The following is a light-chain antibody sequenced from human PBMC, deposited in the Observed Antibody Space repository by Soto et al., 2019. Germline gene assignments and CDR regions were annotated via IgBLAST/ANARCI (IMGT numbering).Light chain of an antibody. CDR3: SSYTSSDTVI. J-gene: IGLJ2*01. CDR1: TSDVGGYNY. Sequence: QSALTQPASLSGSPGQSITISCTGTTSDVGGYNYVSWYQQHPGKAPKLMIYEVSNRPSGVSNRFSGSKSGNTASLTISGLQAEDEADYYCSSYTSSDTVIFGGGTQLTVL. V-gene: IGLV2-14*01. CDR2: EVS.